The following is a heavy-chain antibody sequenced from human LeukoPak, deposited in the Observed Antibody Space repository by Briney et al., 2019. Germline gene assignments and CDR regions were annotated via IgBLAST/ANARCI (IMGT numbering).Heavy chain of an antibody. CDR1: GFTFSSYG. Sequence: PGGSLRLSCAASGFTFSSYGMHWVRQAPGKGLEWVAVISYDGSNKYYADSVKGRFTISRDNSKNTLYLQMNSLRAEDTAVYYCAKTLFGYSYGYVFDYWGQGTLVTVSS. CDR3: AKTLFGYSYGYVFDY. V-gene: IGHV3-30*18. CDR2: ISYDGSNK. D-gene: IGHD5-18*01. J-gene: IGHJ4*02.